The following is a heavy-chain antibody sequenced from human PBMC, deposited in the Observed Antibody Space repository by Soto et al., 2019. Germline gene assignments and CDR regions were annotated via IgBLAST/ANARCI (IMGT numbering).Heavy chain of an antibody. Sequence: EAQLLESGGGLVQPGGSLRLSCAASGFTFSEYAMSWVRQAPGKGLECVSVIGGDGGSPNYADSVKGRFTVSRDNSKGTLYLQMDSMIAEDTALYYSAKDCCSATGIYDSLYICGEGKMVTV. J-gene: IGHJ3*02. CDR2: IGGDGGSP. D-gene: IGHD2-15*01. CDR1: GFTFSEYA. CDR3: AKDCCSATGIYDSLYI. V-gene: IGHV3-23*01.